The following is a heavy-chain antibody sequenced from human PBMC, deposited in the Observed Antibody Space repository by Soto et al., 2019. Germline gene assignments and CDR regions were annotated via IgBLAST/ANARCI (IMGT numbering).Heavy chain of an antibody. Sequence: QVQLLQSGGEVKTPGASLKVSCKAIGYTSSSYGINWVRQAPGKGLEWMGWISVFNGDTKYAQQFQGRVAITKDSGTSTGYMELRSVRSDDAAVYFCAMKDDHKEGQPYYDGMDIWGQGTTVTVS. CDR3: AMKDDHKEGQPYYDGMDI. D-gene: IGHD3-10*01. J-gene: IGHJ6*02. CDR2: ISVFNGDT. V-gene: IGHV1-18*01. CDR1: GYTSSSYG.